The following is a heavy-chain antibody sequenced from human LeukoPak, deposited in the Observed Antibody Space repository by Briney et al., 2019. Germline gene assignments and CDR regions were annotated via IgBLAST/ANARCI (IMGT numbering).Heavy chain of an antibody. D-gene: IGHD6-13*01. CDR1: AYTFSSYN. CDR2: IIPIFGTA. CDR3: ARDIAAAGGGY. V-gene: IGHV1-69*13. J-gene: IGHJ4*02. Sequence: ASVKVSCKASAYTFSSYNIHWMRQAPGQGLEWMGGIIPIFGTANYAQKFQGRVTITADESTSTAYMELSSLRSEDTAVYYCARDIAAAGGGYWGQGTLVTVSS.